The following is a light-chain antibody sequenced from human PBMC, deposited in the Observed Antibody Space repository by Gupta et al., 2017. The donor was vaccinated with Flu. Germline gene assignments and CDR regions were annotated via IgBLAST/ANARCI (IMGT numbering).Light chain of an antibody. CDR2: DNN. V-gene: IGLV1-51*01. CDR1: SSNIGNNY. CDR3: GTWDSSLSAVV. Sequence: VLTQPPSVSAAPGQKVTISCSGSSSNIGNNYVSWYQQLPGTAPKLLIYDNNKRPSGIPDRFSGSKSGTSATLGITGLQTGDEADYYCGTWDSSLSAVVFGGGTKLTVL. J-gene: IGLJ2*01.